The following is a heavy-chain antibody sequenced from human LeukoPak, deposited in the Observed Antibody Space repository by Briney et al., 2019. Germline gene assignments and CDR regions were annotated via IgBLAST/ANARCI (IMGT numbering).Heavy chain of an antibody. D-gene: IGHD6-25*01. V-gene: IGHV3-74*01. J-gene: IGHJ3*02. CDR3: ARVGARLGAFDI. Sequence: GGSLRLSCAAPGFTFSSYWMHWVRQAPGKGLVWVSRINSDGSSTSYADSVKGRFTISRDNAKNTLYLQMNSLRAEDTAVYYCARVGARLGAFDIWGQGTMVTVSS. CDR2: INSDGSST. CDR1: GFTFSSYW.